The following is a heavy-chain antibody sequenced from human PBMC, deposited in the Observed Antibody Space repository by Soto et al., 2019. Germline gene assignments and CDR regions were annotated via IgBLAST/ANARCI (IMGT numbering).Heavy chain of an antibody. CDR3: AKGSPYVVVVAATFVPADYYFDS. V-gene: IGHV3-23*01. D-gene: IGHD2-15*01. CDR2: INGSGGST. J-gene: IGHJ4*02. Sequence: PGGSLRLSCAASGFTVSSNYMSWVRQAPGKGLEWVSVINGSGGSTYYADSVKGRFTISRDNSKNTLYLQMNSLRAEDTAVYYCAKGSPYVVVVAATFVPADYYFDSGGQGTLVTVSS. CDR1: GFTVSSNY.